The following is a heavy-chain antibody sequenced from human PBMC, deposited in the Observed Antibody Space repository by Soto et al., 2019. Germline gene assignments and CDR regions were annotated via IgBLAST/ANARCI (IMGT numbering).Heavy chain of an antibody. V-gene: IGHV1-69*13. D-gene: IGHD5-12*01. Sequence: ASVKVSCKASGGTFSSYAISWVRQAPGQGLEWMGGIIPIFGTANYAQKFQGRVMITADESTSTAYMELSSLRSEDTAVYYCASYWATTNYYYYGMDVWGQGTTVTVSS. CDR2: IIPIFGTA. J-gene: IGHJ6*02. CDR3: ASYWATTNYYYYGMDV. CDR1: GGTFSSYA.